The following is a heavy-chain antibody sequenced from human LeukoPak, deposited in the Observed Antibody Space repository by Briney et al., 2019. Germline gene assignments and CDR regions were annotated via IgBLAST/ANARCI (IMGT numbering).Heavy chain of an antibody. CDR1: GGSISSGGGY. Sequence: SETLSLTCNVSGGSISSGGGYWNWIRQNPGKGLEWIGYISYSGSTYYNPSLKSRVTISVETSKNQFSLKLRSATAADTAVYYCARGLYSIVEYWGQGTLVTVSS. CDR2: ISYSGST. V-gene: IGHV4-31*03. D-gene: IGHD6-6*01. CDR3: ARGLYSIVEY. J-gene: IGHJ4*02.